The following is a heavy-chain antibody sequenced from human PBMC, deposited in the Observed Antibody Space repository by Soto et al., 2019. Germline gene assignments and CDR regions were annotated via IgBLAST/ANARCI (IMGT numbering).Heavy chain of an antibody. CDR1: GGSVSNKTYY. CDR3: ARTTAVPNTLRSRYFFDY. V-gene: IGHV4-61*01. CDR2: VYYSGTT. J-gene: IGHJ4*02. Sequence: SETLSLTCSVSGGSVSNKTYYWSRIRQPPGKRLEWIGYVYYSGTTNYNPSLKSRVTISVDLSKNQFSLRLSSVTTADTALYYCARTTAVPNTLRSRYFFDYWGQGTLVTVSS. D-gene: IGHD4-17*01.